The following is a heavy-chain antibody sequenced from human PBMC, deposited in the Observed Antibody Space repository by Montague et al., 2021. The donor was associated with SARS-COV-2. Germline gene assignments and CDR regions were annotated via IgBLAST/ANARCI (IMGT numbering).Heavy chain of an antibody. CDR2: ISSSGGGSTK. CDR3: ARDRDWDDWCGMDV. CDR1: GFIFSSYE. Sequence: SRSLSLSASGFIFSSYEMNWVRQAPGKGLEWISYISSSGGGSTKHYTDSVKGRFTISRDNAKNSLYLQMSSLRVEDTAIYYCARDRDWDDWCGMDVWGQGTTVTVSS. V-gene: IGHV3-48*03. D-gene: IGHD2-21*01. J-gene: IGHJ6*02.